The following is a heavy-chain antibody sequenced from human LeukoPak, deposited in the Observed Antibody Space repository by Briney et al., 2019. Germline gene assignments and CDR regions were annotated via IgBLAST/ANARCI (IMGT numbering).Heavy chain of an antibody. V-gene: IGHV1-2*02. J-gene: IGHJ6*03. D-gene: IGHD5-18*01. Sequence: ASVKVSCKASGYTFTGYYMHWVRQAAGQGLEWMGWINPNSGGTNYAQKFQGGVTMTRDTSISTAYMELSRLRSDDTAVYYCARDKGYSYGFYYYYMDVWGKGTTVTVSS. CDR3: ARDKGYSYGFYYYYMDV. CDR1: GYTFTGYY. CDR2: INPNSGGT.